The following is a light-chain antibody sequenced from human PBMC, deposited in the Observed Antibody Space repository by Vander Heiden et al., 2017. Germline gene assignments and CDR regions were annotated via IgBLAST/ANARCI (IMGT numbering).Light chain of an antibody. CDR1: SSNLGSNS. CDR3: AAWDDSLSGV. J-gene: IGLJ3*02. V-gene: IGLV1-47*02. CDR2: SNN. Sequence: QSVLTQPPSASGTPGQRVAISCSGSSSNLGSNSVYWYQQLPGTAPKLLIYSNNQRPSGVPDRFSGSKSGTSASLAISGLRSEDEADYYCAAWDDSLSGVFGGGTKLTVL.